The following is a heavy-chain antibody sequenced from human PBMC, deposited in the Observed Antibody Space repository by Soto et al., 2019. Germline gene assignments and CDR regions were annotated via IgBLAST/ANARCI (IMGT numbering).Heavy chain of an antibody. CDR2: INPNSGDT. J-gene: IGHJ4*02. CDR1: GYTFTGYY. CDR3: ARRGDSTLGYFDN. Sequence: QVQLVQSGAEVKKPGASVRVSCKTSGYTFTGYYMHWVRQAPGQGLEWMGWINPNSGDTNYAQKFLGRVTMTRETSITTAHIELSRLRSDDMAVHYCARRGDSTLGYFDNWGQGALVTVSS. D-gene: IGHD3-22*01. V-gene: IGHV1-2*02.